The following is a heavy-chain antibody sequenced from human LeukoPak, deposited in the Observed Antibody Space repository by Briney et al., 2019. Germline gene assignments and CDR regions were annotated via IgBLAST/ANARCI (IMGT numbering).Heavy chain of an antibody. Sequence: ASVKVSCKASGYTFTSYYMHWVRQAPGQGLEWMGWINPNSGGTNYAQKFQGRVTMTRDTSISTAYMELSRLRSDDTAVYYCARSPPQRMELRYDYWGQGTLVTVSP. D-gene: IGHD1-7*01. CDR3: ARSPPQRMELRYDY. CDR1: GYTFTSYY. J-gene: IGHJ4*02. CDR2: INPNSGGT. V-gene: IGHV1-2*02.